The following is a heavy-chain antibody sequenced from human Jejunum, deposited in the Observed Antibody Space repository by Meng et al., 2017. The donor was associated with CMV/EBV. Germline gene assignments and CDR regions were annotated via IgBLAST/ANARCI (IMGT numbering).Heavy chain of an antibody. J-gene: IGHJ6*02. CDR2: IRNDGSKK. V-gene: IGHV3-33*06. CDR1: TFSSNC. D-gene: IGHD3-3*01. Sequence: TFSSNCMHWVRQAPGKGMEWVGVIRNDGSKKYYADSVKDRFTISRDNSKNTLYLQMNSLRAEDTAVYYCAKMGTMFEVVKGMDVWGQGTTVTVSS. CDR3: AKMGTMFEVVKGMDV.